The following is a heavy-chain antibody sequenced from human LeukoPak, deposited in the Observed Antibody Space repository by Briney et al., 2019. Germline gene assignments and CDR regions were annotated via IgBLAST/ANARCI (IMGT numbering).Heavy chain of an antibody. CDR2: INYSEST. J-gene: IGHJ2*01. CDR1: GDSLSNYS. D-gene: IGHD3-22*01. Sequence: SETLSLTCTVSGDSLSNYSWTWIRQPPGKGLEGIGLINYSESTNYTPSLKSRVTISVVSSKNQFFLDLTSVTAADTAVYYCARGLMRYDSDSRCLHWYFDLWGRGTLVTVSS. V-gene: IGHV4-59*01. CDR3: ARGLMRYDSDSRCLHWYFDL.